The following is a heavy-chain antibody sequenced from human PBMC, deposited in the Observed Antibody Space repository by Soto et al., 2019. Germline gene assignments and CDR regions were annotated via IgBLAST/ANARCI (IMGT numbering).Heavy chain of an antibody. V-gene: IGHV4-30-4*08. CDR3: FRTLRRGPPIDY. D-gene: IGHD3-10*01. CDR2: IYYSGST. J-gene: IGHJ4*02. CDR1: GGSISSGGYY. Sequence: SETLSLTCTVSGGSISSGGYYWSWIRQHPGKGLEWIGYIYYSGSTYYNPSLKSRVTISVDTSKNQFSLKLSSVTAADTAVYYCFRTLRRGPPIDYWGQGTLVTVFS.